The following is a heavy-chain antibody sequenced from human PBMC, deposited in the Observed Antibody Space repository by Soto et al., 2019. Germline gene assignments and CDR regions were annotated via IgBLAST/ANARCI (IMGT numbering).Heavy chain of an antibody. Sequence: QLQLVESGGGVVRPGRSLRLSCAASGFTFSGYPMHWIRQTPGKGPEWVAVISFDGDNKYYVDSVRGRFTISRDNSKNTLYLQMNSLRAEDTAIYYCATTTEPNGEFFRHWGQGTLVTVSS. CDR1: GFTFSGYP. J-gene: IGHJ1*01. CDR2: ISFDGDNK. V-gene: IGHV3-30-3*01. CDR3: ATTTEPNGEFFRH. D-gene: IGHD4-4*01.